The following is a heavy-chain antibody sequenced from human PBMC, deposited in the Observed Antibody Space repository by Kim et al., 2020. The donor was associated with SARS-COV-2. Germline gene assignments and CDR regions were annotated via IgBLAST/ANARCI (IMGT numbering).Heavy chain of an antibody. Sequence: ASVKVSCKASGYTFTSYYMHWVRQATGQGLEWMGITNPSGGSTSYAQKFQGRVTMTRDTSTSTVYMELSSLRSEDTAVYYCARVPYGDYAAQYYFDYWGQGTLVTVSS. CDR1: GYTFTSYY. V-gene: IGHV1-46*01. CDR2: TNPSGGST. CDR3: ARVPYGDYAAQYYFDY. J-gene: IGHJ4*02. D-gene: IGHD4-17*01.